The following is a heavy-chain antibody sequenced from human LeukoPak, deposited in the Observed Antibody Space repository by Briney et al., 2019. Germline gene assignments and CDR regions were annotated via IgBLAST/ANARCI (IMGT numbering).Heavy chain of an antibody. CDR2: INTNTGNP. V-gene: IGHV7-4-1*02. CDR3: ARVGSSWYGAQYNWLDP. CDR1: GYTFTSYA. Sequence: VASVKLSCKASGYTFTSYAMNWVRQAPGQGLEWMGWINTNTGNPIYAQGFTGRLVFYLHTSVRTAYLQISSVKAEDTAVFFCARVGSSWYGAQYNWLDPWVQGALVSVSS. J-gene: IGHJ5*02. D-gene: IGHD6-13*01.